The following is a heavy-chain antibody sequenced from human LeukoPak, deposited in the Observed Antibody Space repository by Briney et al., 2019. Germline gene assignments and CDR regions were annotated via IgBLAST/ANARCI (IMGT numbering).Heavy chain of an antibody. V-gene: IGHV4-59*08. CDR2: IYYSGST. D-gene: IGHD6-19*01. J-gene: IGHJ4*02. CDR3: ARSAVAAKYYFDY. CDR1: GGSISSYY. Sequence: SETLSLTCTVSGGSISSYYWSWIRQPPGKGLEWIGYIYYSGSTNYNPSPKSRVTISVDTSKNQFSLKLSSVTAADTAVYYCARSAVAAKYYFDYWGQGTLVTVSS.